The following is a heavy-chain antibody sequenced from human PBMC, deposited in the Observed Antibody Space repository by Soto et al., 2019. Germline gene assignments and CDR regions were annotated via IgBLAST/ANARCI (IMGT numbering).Heavy chain of an antibody. CDR1: GFTFSSYG. D-gene: IGHD3-16*01. Sequence: QVQLAESGGGVVQPGRSLRLSCAASGFTFSSYGMHWVRQAPGKGLEWVAVIWYDGSNKYYADSVKGRFTISRDNSKNTLYLQMNSLRAEDTAVYYCARDNGGVGFYYYYGMDVWGQGTTVTVSS. CDR3: ARDNGGVGFYYYYGMDV. J-gene: IGHJ6*02. CDR2: IWYDGSNK. V-gene: IGHV3-33*01.